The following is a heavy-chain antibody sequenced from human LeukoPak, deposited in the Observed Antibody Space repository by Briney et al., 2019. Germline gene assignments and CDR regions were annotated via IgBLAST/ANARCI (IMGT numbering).Heavy chain of an antibody. V-gene: IGHV7-4-1*02. J-gene: IGHJ5*01. CDR1: GYTFSTYP. CDR3: ARDGNGDLDS. Sequence: ASVKVSCKASGYTFSTYPMNWVRQAPGQGLEWMGWINTNTGSPTYAQGLTGRFVFSLDTSVRTAYVQINSLKAEDTAVYYCARDGNGDLDSWGQGTLVTVSS. D-gene: IGHD4-17*01. CDR2: INTNTGSP.